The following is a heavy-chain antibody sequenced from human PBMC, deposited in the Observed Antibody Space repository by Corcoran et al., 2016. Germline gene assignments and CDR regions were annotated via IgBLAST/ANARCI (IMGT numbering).Heavy chain of an antibody. J-gene: IGHJ4*02. D-gene: IGHD3-3*01. V-gene: IGHV5-51*01. CDR1: GYSFSKYW. CDR3: ATSKIFGVVIQFDY. Sequence: EVQLVQSGAEVKKPGESLKISCKASGYSFSKYWIGWVRQMPGKGLEWVGIIYPGDSNTRYSPSFQGQVTISADKSISTAYLQWSSLKTSDTAMYYCATSKIFGVVIQFDYWGQGTLVTVSS. CDR2: IYPGDSNT.